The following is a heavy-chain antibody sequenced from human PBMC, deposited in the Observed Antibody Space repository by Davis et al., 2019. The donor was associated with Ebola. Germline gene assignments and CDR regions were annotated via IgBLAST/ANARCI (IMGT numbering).Heavy chain of an antibody. D-gene: IGHD3-10*01. CDR1: GFTFSSYW. Sequence: PGGSLRLSCAASGFTFSSYWMHWVRQAPGKGLEWVSTISGSGGSTYYADSVKGRFTISRDNSKNTLYLQMNSLRAEDTAVYYCAKPFIRRGPGGFDPWGQGTLVTVSS. J-gene: IGHJ5*02. CDR3: AKPFIRRGPGGFDP. CDR2: ISGSGGST. V-gene: IGHV3-23*01.